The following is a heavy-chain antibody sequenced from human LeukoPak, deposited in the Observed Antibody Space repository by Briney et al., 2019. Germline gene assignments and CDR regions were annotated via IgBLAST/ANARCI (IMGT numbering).Heavy chain of an antibody. Sequence: GGSLRLSCAASGFTFSSYGMHWVRQAPGKGLEWVAVISYDGSNKYYADSVKGRFTISRDNSKNTLYLQMNSLRAEDTALYYCTRDNSGFDYWGQGSLVIVSS. CDR1: GFTFSSYG. J-gene: IGHJ4*02. CDR3: TRDNSGFDY. V-gene: IGHV3-33*05. D-gene: IGHD6-25*01. CDR2: ISYDGSNK.